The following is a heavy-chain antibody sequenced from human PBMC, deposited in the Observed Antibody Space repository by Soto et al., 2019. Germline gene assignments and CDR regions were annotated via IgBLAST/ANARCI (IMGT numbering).Heavy chain of an antibody. CDR3: ARVADYGVSYGMDV. J-gene: IGHJ6*02. Sequence: PGGSLRLSCAASGFTFSSYSMNWVRQAPGKGLEWVSSISSSSSYIYYADSVKGRFTISRDNAKNSLYLQMNSLRAEDTAVYYCARVADYGVSYGMDVWGQGTTVTVSS. D-gene: IGHD4-17*01. V-gene: IGHV3-21*01. CDR2: ISSSSSYI. CDR1: GFTFSSYS.